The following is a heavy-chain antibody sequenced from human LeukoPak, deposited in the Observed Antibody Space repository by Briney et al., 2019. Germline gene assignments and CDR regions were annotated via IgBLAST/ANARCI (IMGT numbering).Heavy chain of an antibody. D-gene: IGHD3-22*01. CDR1: GYTFTSYG. CDR2: ISAYNGNT. J-gene: IGHJ4*02. CDR3: ARDHSGYYDSSGYYDPFDY. Sequence: ASVKVSCKASGYTFTSYGISCVRQAPGQGLEWMGWISAYNGNTNYAQKLQGRVTMTTDTFTSTAYMERRSLRSDDTAVYYCARDHSGYYDSSGYYDPFDYWGQGTLVTVSS. V-gene: IGHV1-18*01.